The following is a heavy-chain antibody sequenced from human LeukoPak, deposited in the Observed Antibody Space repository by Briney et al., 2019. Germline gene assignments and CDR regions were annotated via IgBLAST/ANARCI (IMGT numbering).Heavy chain of an antibody. CDR1: GFTFSTYS. J-gene: IGHJ6*03. D-gene: IGHD2-2*01. CDR3: ARDGQIPGAINYYNMDV. Sequence: PGGSLRLSCADFGFTFSTYSMSWVRQAPGKGLEWVSSISSLSTYIYYADSVKGRFTISRDNAKNLLYLQMDSLRAEDTAVYYCARDGQIPGAINYYNMDVWGKGTTVTVSS. CDR2: ISSLSTYI. V-gene: IGHV3-21*06.